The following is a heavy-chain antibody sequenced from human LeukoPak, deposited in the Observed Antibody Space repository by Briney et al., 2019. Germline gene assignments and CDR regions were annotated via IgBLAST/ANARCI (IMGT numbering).Heavy chain of an antibody. J-gene: IGHJ4*02. CDR1: GFTFSSYA. CDR3: ARVTITIFGAIDY. Sequence: PGGSLRLSCAASGFTFSSYAMHWVRQAPGKGLEWVAVISYDGSNTYYADSVKGRFTISRDNSKITLYLQMNSLRAEDTAVYYCARVTITIFGAIDYWGQGTLVTVSS. D-gene: IGHD3-3*01. V-gene: IGHV3-30-3*01. CDR2: ISYDGSNT.